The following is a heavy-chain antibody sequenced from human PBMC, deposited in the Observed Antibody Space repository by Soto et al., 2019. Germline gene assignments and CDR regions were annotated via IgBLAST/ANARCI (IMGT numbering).Heavy chain of an antibody. J-gene: IGHJ4*02. CDR1: GYTFTSYA. V-gene: IGHV1-3*01. CDR3: VVVITQSFDY. Sequence: QVQLVQSGAEVKKPGASVKVSCKASGYTFTSYAMHWVRQAPGQRLEWMGWINAGNGNTKYSQKFQSRVTITRYTYASTAYMELSSLRSEDTAVYYCVVVITQSFDYWGQGPLVTVSS. CDR2: INAGNGNT. D-gene: IGHD3-22*01.